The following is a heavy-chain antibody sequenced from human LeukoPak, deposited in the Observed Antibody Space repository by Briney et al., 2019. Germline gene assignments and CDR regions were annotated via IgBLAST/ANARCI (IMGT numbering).Heavy chain of an antibody. V-gene: IGHV3-7*01. CDR1: GFTFSDYW. Sequence: GGSLRLSCEASGFTFSDYWMNWFRQTPGKGLEWVANIKKDGTEKYYVDSVKGRFTISRDNSKNTLYLQMNSLRAEDTAVYYCARERSHAFDIWGQGTMVTVSS. CDR3: ARERSHAFDI. CDR2: IKKDGTEK. J-gene: IGHJ3*02.